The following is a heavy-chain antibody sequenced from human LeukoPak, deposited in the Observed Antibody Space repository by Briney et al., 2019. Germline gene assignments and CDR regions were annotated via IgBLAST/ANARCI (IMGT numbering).Heavy chain of an antibody. CDR2: INPNTGDT. CDR1: GYTFTGYY. Sequence: ASVKVSCKASGYTFTGYYLHWVRQAPGQGLEWMGWINPNTGDTKYAQKFQGRVTMTRDTSISTAHMELSRLRSDDTAVFYCARARATQDSVVVVAATPDYWGQGTLVTVSS. V-gene: IGHV1-2*02. D-gene: IGHD2-15*01. J-gene: IGHJ4*02. CDR3: ARARATQDSVVVVAATPDY.